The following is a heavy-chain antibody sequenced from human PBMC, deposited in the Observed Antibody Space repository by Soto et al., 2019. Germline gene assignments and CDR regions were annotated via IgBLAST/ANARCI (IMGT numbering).Heavy chain of an antibody. CDR1: GGSVSSGSYY. J-gene: IGHJ4*02. Sequence: QVQLQESGPGLVKPSETLSLTCTVSGGSVSSGSYYWSWIRQPPGKGLEWIGYIYYSGSTNYNPSPQSLVTISVDTSQNQFSLKLSSVTAADTAVYYCANYPTTVTSDYWGQGTLVTVSS. D-gene: IGHD4-17*01. V-gene: IGHV4-61*01. CDR2: IYYSGST. CDR3: ANYPTTVTSDY.